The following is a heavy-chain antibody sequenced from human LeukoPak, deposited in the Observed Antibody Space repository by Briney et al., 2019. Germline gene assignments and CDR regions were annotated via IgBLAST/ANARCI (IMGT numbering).Heavy chain of an antibody. J-gene: IGHJ6*02. V-gene: IGHV3-53*01. CDR1: GFIVSSNY. CDR2: IYSGGST. Sequence: GGSLRLSCAASGFIVSSNYMSWVRQAPGKGLEWVSVIYSGGSTYYADSVKGRFTISRDNSKNTVNLQMNSLRDEDTAVYFCARGNSGSSYVEYYYGMDVWGQGTTVTVSS. CDR3: ARGNSGSSYVEYYYGMDV. D-gene: IGHD1-26*01.